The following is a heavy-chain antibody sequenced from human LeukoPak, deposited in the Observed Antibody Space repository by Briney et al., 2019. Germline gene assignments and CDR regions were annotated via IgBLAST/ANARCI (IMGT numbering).Heavy chain of an antibody. D-gene: IGHD6-13*01. Sequence: GGSLRLSCAASGFTLSSYWMSWVRQAPGKGLEWVSTISGSGGSTYYADSVKGRFTISRDISKNTLYLQMNSLRDEDTAVYYCAKDGAAGAIDYYYYGMDVRGQGTTVTVSS. J-gene: IGHJ6*02. CDR3: AKDGAAGAIDYYYYGMDV. V-gene: IGHV3-23*01. CDR2: ISGSGGST. CDR1: GFTLSSYW.